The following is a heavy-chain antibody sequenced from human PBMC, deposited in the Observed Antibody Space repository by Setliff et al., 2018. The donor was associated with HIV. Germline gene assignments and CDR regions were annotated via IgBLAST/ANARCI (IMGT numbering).Heavy chain of an antibody. Sequence: PSETLSLTCTVSGGSISSGSYYWSWIRQPAGKGLGWIGRIYTSGSTNYNPSLKSRVTISVDTSKNQFSLKLSSVTAADTAVYYCARSPYSSSWTGVYYYYYGMDVWGQGTTVTVSS. D-gene: IGHD6-13*01. CDR1: GGSISSGSYY. J-gene: IGHJ6*02. CDR3: ARSPYSSSWTGVYYYYYGMDV. V-gene: IGHV4-61*02. CDR2: IYTSGST.